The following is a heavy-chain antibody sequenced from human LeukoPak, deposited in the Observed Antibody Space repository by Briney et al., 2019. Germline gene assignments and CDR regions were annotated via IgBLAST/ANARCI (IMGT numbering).Heavy chain of an antibody. J-gene: IGHJ5*02. D-gene: IGHD4-17*01. V-gene: IGHV3-23*01. Sequence: PGGSLRLSCAASGFTFSTYAMGWVRQAPGKGLEWVADISNTGTDTYYAGSVKGRFTISRDNSKNTLYLQMNSLRVDDTAVYYCAKDTVTTSGYFDPWGQGTLVTVSS. CDR3: AKDTVTTSGYFDP. CDR1: GFTFSTYA. CDR2: ISNTGTDT.